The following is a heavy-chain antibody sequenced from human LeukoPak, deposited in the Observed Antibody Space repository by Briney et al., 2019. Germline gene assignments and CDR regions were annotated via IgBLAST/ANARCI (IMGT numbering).Heavy chain of an antibody. J-gene: IGHJ5*02. CDR2: IYTSGST. Sequence: SETLSLTCTVSGGSISSYYWSWIRQPPGKGLEWIGYIYTSGSTNYNPSLKSRVTISVDTSKNQFSLKLSSVTAADTAVYYCARDRAGRNYDFWSGYYGANWFDPWGQGTLVTVSS. CDR1: GGSISSYY. CDR3: ARDRAGRNYDFWSGYYGANWFDP. V-gene: IGHV4-4*09. D-gene: IGHD3-3*01.